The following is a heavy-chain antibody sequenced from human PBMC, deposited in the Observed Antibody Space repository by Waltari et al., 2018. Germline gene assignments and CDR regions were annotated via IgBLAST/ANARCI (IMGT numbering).Heavy chain of an antibody. CDR3: ARDYCSSTSCYTGSTSFDY. CDR2: ISAYNGNT. D-gene: IGHD2-2*02. CDR1: GYTFTSYG. Sequence: QVQLVQSGAEVKKPGASVKVSCKASGYTFTSYGISWVRQAPGQGLEWMGWISAYNGNTNYAQKIQGRVTMTTDTSTSTAYMELRSLRSDDTAVYYCARDYCSSTSCYTGSTSFDYWGQGTLVTVSS. J-gene: IGHJ4*02. V-gene: IGHV1-18*01.